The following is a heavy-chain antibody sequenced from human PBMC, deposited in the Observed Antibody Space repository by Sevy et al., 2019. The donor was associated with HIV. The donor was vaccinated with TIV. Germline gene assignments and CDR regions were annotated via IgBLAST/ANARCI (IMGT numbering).Heavy chain of an antibody. J-gene: IGHJ6*03. V-gene: IGHV3-72*01. CDR1: GFTFSDHY. Sequence: GGSLRLSCAASGFTFSDHYMDWVRQAPGKGLEWVGRTRNKANSYTTEYAASVKGRFTISRDDSKNSLYLQMNSLKTEDTAVYYCAREPAYYYDSSGYYYNHYYYMDVWGKGTTVTVSS. CDR2: TRNKANSYTT. CDR3: AREPAYYYDSSGYYYNHYYYMDV. D-gene: IGHD3-22*01.